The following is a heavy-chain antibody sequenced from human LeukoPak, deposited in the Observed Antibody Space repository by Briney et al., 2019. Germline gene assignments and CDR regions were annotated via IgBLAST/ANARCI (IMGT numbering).Heavy chain of an antibody. CDR3: ARPDSSGYYPFDY. Sequence: GGSLRLSCAASGFTFSSYAMSWVRQAPGKGLEWVSAISGSGGSTYYADSVKGRFTISRDNAKNSLYLQMNSLRAEDTAVYYCARPDSSGYYPFDYWGQGTLVTVSS. J-gene: IGHJ4*02. CDR2: ISGSGGST. CDR1: GFTFSSYA. V-gene: IGHV3-23*01. D-gene: IGHD3-22*01.